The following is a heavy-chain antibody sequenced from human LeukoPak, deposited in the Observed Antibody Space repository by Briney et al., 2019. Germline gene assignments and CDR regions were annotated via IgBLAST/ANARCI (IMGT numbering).Heavy chain of an antibody. CDR1: GFSFSINA. Sequence: GGSLRLSCAASGFSFSINAMSWVRQAPEKGLEWVSAISDSGGNTYYADSVKGRFTISRDNSKNTLYLQMNSLRAEDTAVYYCALRPDRYLDYWGQGSLVTVSS. J-gene: IGHJ4*02. D-gene: IGHD1-14*01. V-gene: IGHV3-23*01. CDR2: ISDSGGNT. CDR3: ALRPDRYLDY.